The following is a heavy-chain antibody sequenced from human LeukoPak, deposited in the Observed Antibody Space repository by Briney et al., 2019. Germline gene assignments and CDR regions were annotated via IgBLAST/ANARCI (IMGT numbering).Heavy chain of an antibody. CDR1: GYTFTSYY. CDR3: ARDLPSYGSGSYYPSYYFDY. D-gene: IGHD3-10*01. CDR2: INPSGGST. Sequence: ASVKVSCKASGYTFTSYYMHWVRQAPGQGLEWMGIINPSGGSTSYAQKFQGRVTMTRDTSTSTVYIELSSLRSEDTAVYYCARDLPSYGSGSYYPSYYFDYWGQGTLVTVSS. V-gene: IGHV1-46*01. J-gene: IGHJ4*02.